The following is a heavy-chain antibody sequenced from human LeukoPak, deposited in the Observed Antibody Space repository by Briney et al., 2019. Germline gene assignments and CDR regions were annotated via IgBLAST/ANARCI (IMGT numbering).Heavy chain of an antibody. CDR2: IYYSGST. Sequence: SETLSLTCTVSGGSISSYYWSWIRQPPGKGLEWIGYIYYSGSTNYNPSLKSRVTISVDTSKNQFSLKLSSVTAADTAVYYCARSLGYCTNGVCYPYYYYGMDVWGQGTTVTVSS. J-gene: IGHJ6*02. CDR3: ARSLGYCTNGVCYPYYYYGMDV. D-gene: IGHD2-8*01. V-gene: IGHV4-59*08. CDR1: GGSISSYY.